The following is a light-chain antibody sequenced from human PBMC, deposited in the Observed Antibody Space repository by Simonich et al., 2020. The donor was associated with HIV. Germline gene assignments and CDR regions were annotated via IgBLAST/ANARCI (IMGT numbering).Light chain of an antibody. J-gene: IGKJ5*01. CDR1: QGVSSN. Sequence: EIVMTQSPATLSVSPGERATLSCRASQGVSSNLAWYKQKPGQAPRLLIYGASTRATGIPARFSGSGSGTDFTLTINSMESEDFAVYYCQQYGSSPQVTFGQGTRLEIK. CDR2: GAS. CDR3: QQYGSSPQVT. V-gene: IGKV3-15*01.